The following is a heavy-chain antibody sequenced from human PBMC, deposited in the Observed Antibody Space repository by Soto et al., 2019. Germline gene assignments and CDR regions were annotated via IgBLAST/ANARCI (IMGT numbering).Heavy chain of an antibody. J-gene: IGHJ4*02. CDR1: GASISSTSY. D-gene: IGHD3-10*01. V-gene: IGHV4-39*01. CDR3: ARQTGLVRGVIDS. CDR2: MYHRGNT. Sequence: QLQLQESGPGLVKPSGTLSLTCTVSGASISSTSYWGWIRQPPGKGLEWVGAMYHRGNTYYSPSLKSRVKGSVDTSTNEISLRLSSVTAADTAVYYCARQTGLVRGVIDSWGQGTLVTVSS.